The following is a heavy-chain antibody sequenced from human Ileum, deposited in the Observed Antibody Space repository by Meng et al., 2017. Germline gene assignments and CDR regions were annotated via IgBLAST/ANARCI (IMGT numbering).Heavy chain of an antibody. CDR1: GGSISSGSYY. D-gene: IGHD3-16*02. Sequence: SETLSLTCTVSGGSISSGSYYWNWIRQPAGKGLEWIGRIYTSGSTNYNPSLKSRVTISVDTSKNQFSLKLSSVTAADTAVYYCAREFMITFGGVIVDFNWFDPWGQGTLVTVSS. V-gene: IGHV4-61*02. CDR2: IYTSGST. CDR3: AREFMITFGGVIVDFNWFDP. J-gene: IGHJ5*02.